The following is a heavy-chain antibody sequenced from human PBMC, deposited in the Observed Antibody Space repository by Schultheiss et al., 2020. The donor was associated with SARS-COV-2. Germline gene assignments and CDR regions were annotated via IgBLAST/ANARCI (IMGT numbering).Heavy chain of an antibody. CDR3: ARIGRGSTRRPSPHGDYFDY. J-gene: IGHJ4*02. CDR1: GGSISSDGYY. V-gene: IGHV4-61*08. Sequence: SQTLSLTCTVSGGSISSDGYYWSWIRQPPGKGLEWIGFIYHSGSTNYNPSLKSRVTISVDTSKNQFSLKLSSVTAADTAVYYCARIGRGSTRRPSPHGDYFDYWGQGTLVTVSS. CDR2: IYHSGST. D-gene: IGHD7-27*01.